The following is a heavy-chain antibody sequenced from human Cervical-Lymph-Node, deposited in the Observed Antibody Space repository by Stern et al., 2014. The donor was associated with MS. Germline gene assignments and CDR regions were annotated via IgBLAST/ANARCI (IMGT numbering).Heavy chain of an antibody. CDR2: IISKTYRAAI. V-gene: IGHV3-49*03. CDR3: SRAGAKDSRGGAEFDY. CDR1: GFTFGDYS. J-gene: IGHJ4*02. D-gene: IGHD2-15*01. Sequence: EVQLVESGGGLVHPGRSLRLPCTASGFTFGDYSMRWFRQAPGKRLEWVGFIISKTYRAAISYASSVKGRFTISRDDSNSVAYLQMNRLKNEDTALYYCSRAGAKDSRGGAEFDYWGQGTLVTVSS.